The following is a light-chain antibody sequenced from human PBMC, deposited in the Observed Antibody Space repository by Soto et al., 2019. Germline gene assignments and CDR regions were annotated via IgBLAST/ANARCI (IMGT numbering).Light chain of an antibody. V-gene: IGKV3-15*01. J-gene: IGKJ2*01. CDR3: QQYNNWPPT. CDR2: GAS. Sequence: EIVLTQSPATLSLSPGERATLSCRASQSVRSSLGWYQQKPGQAPRLLIYGASTRATGIPARFSGSGSGTEFTLTISSLQSEDFAVYYCQQYNNWPPTFGQGTKVDIK. CDR1: QSVRSS.